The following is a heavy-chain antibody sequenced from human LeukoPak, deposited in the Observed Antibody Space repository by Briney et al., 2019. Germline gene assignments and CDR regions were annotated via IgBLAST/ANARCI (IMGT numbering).Heavy chain of an antibody. D-gene: IGHD6-13*01. CDR3: GRAFPPLRTAAAGDY. J-gene: IGHJ4*02. V-gene: IGHV3-21*01. CDR2: ISYRTSHI. CDR1: GFTFSNAW. Sequence: GGSLRLSCAASGFTFSNAWMSWVRQAPGKGLEWVSSISYRTSHIYYADSVKGRFTISRDNAKNSLFLQMDSLRAEDTAVYFCGRAFPPLRTAAAGDYWGQGTLVTVSS.